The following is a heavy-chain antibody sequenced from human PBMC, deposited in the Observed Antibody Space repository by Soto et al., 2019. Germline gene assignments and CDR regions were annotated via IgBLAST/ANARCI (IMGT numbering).Heavy chain of an antibody. J-gene: IGHJ6*02. CDR3: AREGQAPYYYYGMDV. V-gene: IGHV1-18*01. CDR1: GYTFTNYG. Sequence: QVQVVQSGDEVKKPGASVKVSCKASGYTFTNYGFSWVRQAPGQGREGMGWISGYNGNTKYAEKFQGRVTMTTGTSTSTAHMELRSLRSDDTAVYYCAREGQAPYYYYGMDVWGQGTAVTVSS. CDR2: ISGYNGNT.